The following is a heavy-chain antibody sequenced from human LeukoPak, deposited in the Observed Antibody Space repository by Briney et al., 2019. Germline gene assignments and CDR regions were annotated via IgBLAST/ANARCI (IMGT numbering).Heavy chain of an antibody. V-gene: IGHV4-59*11. D-gene: IGHD6-13*01. CDR2: IYYSGST. Sequence: SETLSLTCTVSGGSISSHYWSWIRQPPGKGLEWMGFIYYSGSTNYNPSLKSRVSISVDTSKNQLSLKVSSVSAADTAVYYCARGKIAGGSDGAFDIWGQGTMVTVSS. J-gene: IGHJ3*02. CDR3: ARGKIAGGSDGAFDI. CDR1: GGSISSHY.